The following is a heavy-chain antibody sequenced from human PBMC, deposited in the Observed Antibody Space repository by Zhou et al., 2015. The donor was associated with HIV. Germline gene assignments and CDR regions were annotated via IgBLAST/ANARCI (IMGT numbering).Heavy chain of an antibody. D-gene: IGHD3-3*01. CDR1: GFTFSSYA. CDR2: ISYDGSNK. Sequence: QVQLVESGGGVVQPGRSLRLSCAASGFTFSSYAMHWVRQAPGRGLEWVAVISYDGSNKYYADSVQGRFIISRDNSKNTLYLQVNSLRAEDTAVHYCARGGELDYDFWTGYLDYWGQGTLVTVSS. V-gene: IGHV3-30-3*01. J-gene: IGHJ4*02. CDR3: ARGGELDYDFWTGYLDY.